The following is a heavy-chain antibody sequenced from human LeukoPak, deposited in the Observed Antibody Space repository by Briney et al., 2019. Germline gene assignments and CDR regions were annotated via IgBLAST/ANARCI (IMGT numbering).Heavy chain of an antibody. Sequence: GASVKVSCTASGYTFASYGISWVRQAPGQGLEWMGWISAYNGNTNYAQKLQGRVTMTTDTSTSTAYMELRSLRSDDTAVYYCARVGGYYDSSGQSSSVWGQGTLVTVSS. V-gene: IGHV1-18*01. CDR1: GYTFASYG. J-gene: IGHJ4*02. D-gene: IGHD3-22*01. CDR3: ARVGGYYDSSGQSSSV. CDR2: ISAYNGNT.